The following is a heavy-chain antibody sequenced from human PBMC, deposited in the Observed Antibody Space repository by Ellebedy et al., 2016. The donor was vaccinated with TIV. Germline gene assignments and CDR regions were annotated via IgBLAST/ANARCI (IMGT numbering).Heavy chain of an antibody. J-gene: IGHJ4*02. Sequence: YAGSVKGRFTISRDNAKNSLYLQMNSLRAEDTAVYYCARGSDYYDSSGYRACDYWGQGTLVTVSS. D-gene: IGHD3-22*01. V-gene: IGHV3-48*01. CDR3: ARGSDYYDSSGYRACDY.